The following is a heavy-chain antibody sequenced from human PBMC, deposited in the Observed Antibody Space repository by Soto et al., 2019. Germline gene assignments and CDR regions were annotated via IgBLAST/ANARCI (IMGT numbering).Heavy chain of an antibody. Sequence: ASVKVSCKASGGTFSSYTISWVRQAPGQGLEWMGRIIPILGIANYAQKFQGRVTITADKSTSTAYMELRSLRSDDTAVYYCARGGYSYGFGYWGQGTLVTVSS. D-gene: IGHD5-18*01. CDR1: GGTFSSYT. CDR2: IIPILGIA. V-gene: IGHV1-69*02. CDR3: ARGGYSYGFGY. J-gene: IGHJ4*02.